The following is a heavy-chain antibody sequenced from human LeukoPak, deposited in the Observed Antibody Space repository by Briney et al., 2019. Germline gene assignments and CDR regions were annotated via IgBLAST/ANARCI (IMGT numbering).Heavy chain of an antibody. Sequence: SSETLSLTCAVYGGSFSGFYWTWIRQPPGKGLEWIGQINHSRSTHYNPSLKSRVTISVDTSKNQFSLKLSSVTAADTAVYYCARVPKYFDLWGRGTLVTVSS. V-gene: IGHV4-34*01. J-gene: IGHJ2*01. CDR2: INHSRST. CDR1: GGSFSGFY. CDR3: ARVPKYFDL.